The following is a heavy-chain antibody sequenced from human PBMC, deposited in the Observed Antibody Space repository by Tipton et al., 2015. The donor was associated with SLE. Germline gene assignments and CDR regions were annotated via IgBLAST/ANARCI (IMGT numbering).Heavy chain of an antibody. CDR3: ARGDVTIFGVVVTTAPFDP. J-gene: IGHJ5*02. CDR1: AFTFSSYW. V-gene: IGHV3-7*01. Sequence: SLRLSCEASAFTFSSYWMSYFRQAPGKGLEWVASIKEDGGEKYYVESVRGRFTISRDNAKNSLYLQMNSLRAEDTAVYYCARGDVTIFGVVVTTAPFDPWGQGTLVTVSS. D-gene: IGHD3-3*01. CDR2: IKEDGGEK.